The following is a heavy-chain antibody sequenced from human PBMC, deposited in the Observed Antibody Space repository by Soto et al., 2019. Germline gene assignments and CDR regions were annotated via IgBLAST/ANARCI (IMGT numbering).Heavy chain of an antibody. CDR1: GFTFSSYA. J-gene: IGHJ4*02. V-gene: IGHV3-23*01. CDR2: ISGSGGST. D-gene: IGHD1-26*01. Sequence: EVQLLESGGGLVQPGGSLRLSCAASGFTFSSYAMSWVRQAPGKGLQRVSVISGSGGSTYYADSVKGRFTISRDNSKYTLYLQMNSLRAEDTAVYYCAKRGSGSQFDYWGQGTLVTVSS. CDR3: AKRGSGSQFDY.